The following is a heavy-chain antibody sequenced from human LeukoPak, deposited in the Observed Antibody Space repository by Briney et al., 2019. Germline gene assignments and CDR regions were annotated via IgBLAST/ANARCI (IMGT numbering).Heavy chain of an antibody. CDR2: IYYSGST. J-gene: IGHJ5*02. CDR1: GGSISSYY. CDR3: ARVIHNWFDP. Sequence: SETPSLTCTVSGGSISSYYWSWIRQPPGKGLEWIGYIYYSGSTNYNPSLKSRVTISVDTSKNQFSLKLSSVTAADTAVYYCARVIHNWFDPWGQGTLVTVSS. V-gene: IGHV4-59*01.